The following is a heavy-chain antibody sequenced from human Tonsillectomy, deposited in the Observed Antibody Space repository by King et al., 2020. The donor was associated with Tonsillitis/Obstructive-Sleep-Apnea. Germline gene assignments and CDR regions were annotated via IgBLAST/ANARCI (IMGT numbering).Heavy chain of an antibody. D-gene: IGHD6-19*01. Sequence: GQLVQSGADVKKPGASVKVSCKASGYTFTGYYLHWVRQAPGQGLEWMAWINPNSGVKNYAQKFQGRVTMTRDTSISTAYMELSRLRSDDTAVYYCARAIRAVAGTCMDVWGQGTTVTVSS. J-gene: IGHJ6*02. CDR3: ARAIRAVAGTCMDV. CDR1: GYTFTGYY. CDR2: INPNSGVK. V-gene: IGHV1-2*02.